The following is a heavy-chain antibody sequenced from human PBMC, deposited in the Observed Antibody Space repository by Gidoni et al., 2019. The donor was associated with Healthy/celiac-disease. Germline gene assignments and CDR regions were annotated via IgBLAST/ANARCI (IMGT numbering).Heavy chain of an antibody. D-gene: IGHD2-15*01. Sequence: QVQLVESGGGVVQPGRSLRLSCAASVFTFSSYGMHWVRQAPVKGLEWVAVISYDGSNKYYADSVKGRFTISRDNSKNTLYLQMNSLRAEDTAVYYCAKDLVGTDYYYGMDVWGQGTTVTVSS. CDR1: VFTFSSYG. CDR3: AKDLVGTDYYYGMDV. CDR2: ISYDGSNK. J-gene: IGHJ6*02. V-gene: IGHV3-30*18.